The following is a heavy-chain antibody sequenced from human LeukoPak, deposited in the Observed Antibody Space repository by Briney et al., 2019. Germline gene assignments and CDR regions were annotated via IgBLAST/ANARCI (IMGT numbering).Heavy chain of an antibody. D-gene: IGHD5-12*01. CDR2: IYHTGTTN. Sequence: SETLSLTCAVSGASITSSNWWTWVRQFPGKGLEWIGEIYHTGTTNNNPTTNYNPSLKSRVTISLDKSKNQFSLKLTSLTAADTAVYYCAQDRAWIEFYFWGQGTLVTVSS. V-gene: IGHV4-28*01. J-gene: IGHJ4*02. CDR3: AQDRAWIEFYF. CDR1: GASITSSNW.